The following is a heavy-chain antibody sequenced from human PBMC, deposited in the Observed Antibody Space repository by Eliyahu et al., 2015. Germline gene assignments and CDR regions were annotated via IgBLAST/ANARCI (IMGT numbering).Heavy chain of an antibody. D-gene: IGHD5-18*01. CDR2: ISSSSSYI. J-gene: IGHJ4*02. Sequence: EVQLVESGGGLVKPGGSXXXSCAASGXXXSGYXMNWVRQAPGKGLGWVSSISSSSSYIYYADSVKGRFTISRDNAKNSLYLQMNSLRAEDTAVYYCARCEDSYGYFDYWGQGTLVTVSS. V-gene: IGHV3-21*01. CDR1: GXXXSGYX. CDR3: ARCEDSYGYFDY.